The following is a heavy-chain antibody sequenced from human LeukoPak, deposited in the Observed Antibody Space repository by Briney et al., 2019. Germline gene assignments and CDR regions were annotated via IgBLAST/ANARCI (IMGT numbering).Heavy chain of an antibody. J-gene: IGHJ4*02. CDR3: ATSTALLWFGESFIFDY. CDR2: IYYSGST. CDR1: GGSISSSSYY. D-gene: IGHD3-10*01. Sequence: PPETLSLTCTVSGGSISSSSYYWGWLRQPPGKGLEWIGSIYYSGSTYYNPSPKSRVTISVETSKNQCSLKLSSVTAADTAVYYCATSTALLWFGESFIFDYWGQGTLVTVSS. V-gene: IGHV4-39*01.